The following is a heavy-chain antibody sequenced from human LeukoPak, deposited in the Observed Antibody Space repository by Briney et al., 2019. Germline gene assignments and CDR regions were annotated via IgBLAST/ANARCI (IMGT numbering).Heavy chain of an antibody. V-gene: IGHV4-34*01. CDR2: INHSGST. Sequence: ASETLSLTCAVYGGSFSGYYWSWIRQLPGKGLEWIGEINHSGSTNYNPSLKSRVTISVDTSKNQFSLKLSSVTAADTAVYYCARAPVLRYFDWSGIVLDAFDIWGQGTMVTVSS. CDR3: ARAPVLRYFDWSGIVLDAFDI. J-gene: IGHJ3*02. CDR1: GGSFSGYY. D-gene: IGHD3-9*01.